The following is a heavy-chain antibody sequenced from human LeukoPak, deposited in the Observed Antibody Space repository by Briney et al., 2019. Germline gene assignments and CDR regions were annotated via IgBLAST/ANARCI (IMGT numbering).Heavy chain of an antibody. V-gene: IGHV3-23*01. CDR2: ISHDGMNA. CDR1: GLHFSGTA. J-gene: IGHJ5*02. CDR3: AKDGAQYSSGPECDP. D-gene: IGHD6-19*01. Sequence: PGXSLRLSCAASGLHFSGTAMSWVRQAPGKGVEWVSAISHDGMNAYYADSVKGRFTISRDNSKKTVSLEMSSLTAADTGVYYCAKDGAQYSSGPECDPRGQGALVTVSP.